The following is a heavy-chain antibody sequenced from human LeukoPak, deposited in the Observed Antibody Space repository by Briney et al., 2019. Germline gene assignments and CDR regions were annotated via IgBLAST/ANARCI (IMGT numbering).Heavy chain of an antibody. V-gene: IGHV4-61*02. D-gene: IGHD2-2*01. Sequence: SETLSLTCTVSGGSISSGRYYWSWIRQPAGKGLEWLGRIYTSGSTNYNPSLKSRVTISINKSNKQFSLELSSVTAADTAVYYCAREAETYIAAIGYYYSYYHMDVWGKGTTVTVSS. CDR1: GGSISSGRYY. J-gene: IGHJ6*03. CDR3: AREAETYIAAIGYYYSYYHMDV. CDR2: IYTSGST.